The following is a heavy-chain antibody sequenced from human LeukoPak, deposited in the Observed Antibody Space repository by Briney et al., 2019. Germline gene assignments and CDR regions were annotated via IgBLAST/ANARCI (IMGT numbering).Heavy chain of an antibody. CDR1: GFTFGDYY. Sequence: PGGSLRLSCAASGFTFGDYYMSWIRQAPGKGLEWVSYISSSGSTIYYADAVKGRFTISRDNAKNSLYLQMNSLRAEDTAVYYCARGLWFGTEYFQHWGQGTLVTVSS. D-gene: IGHD3-10*01. CDR2: ISSSGSTI. V-gene: IGHV3-11*01. CDR3: ARGLWFGTEYFQH. J-gene: IGHJ1*01.